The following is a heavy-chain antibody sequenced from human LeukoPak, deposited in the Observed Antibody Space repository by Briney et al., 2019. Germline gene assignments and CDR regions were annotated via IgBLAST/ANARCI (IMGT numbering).Heavy chain of an antibody. V-gene: IGHV3-30*04. CDR3: ASGGTGYDLDY. CDR2: ISYDGSNK. CDR1: GFTFSSYA. D-gene: IGHD5-12*01. Sequence: GGSLRLSCAASGFTFSSYAMHWVRQAPGKGLEWVAVISYDGSNKYYADSVKGRFTISRDDSKNTLYLQMNSLRAEDTAVYYCASGGTGYDLDYWGQGTLVTVSP. J-gene: IGHJ4*02.